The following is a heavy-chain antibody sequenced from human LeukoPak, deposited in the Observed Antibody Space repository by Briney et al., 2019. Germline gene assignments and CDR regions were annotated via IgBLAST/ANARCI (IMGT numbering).Heavy chain of an antibody. J-gene: IGHJ3*02. D-gene: IGHD2/OR15-2a*01. CDR1: GYTFTGYY. CDR3: AREGPIEAFDI. CDR2: INPNCGGT. V-gene: IGHV1-2*02. Sequence: GASVKVSCKASGYTFTGYYMHWVRQAPGQGLEWMGWINPNCGGTNYAQKFQGRVTMTRDTSISTAYMELSRLRSDDTAVYYCAREGPIEAFDIWGQGTMVTVSS.